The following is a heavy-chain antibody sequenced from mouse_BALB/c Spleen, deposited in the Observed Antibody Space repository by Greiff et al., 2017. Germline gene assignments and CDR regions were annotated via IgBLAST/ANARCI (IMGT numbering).Heavy chain of an antibody. CDR1: GYSFTGYT. CDR2: INPYNGGT. D-gene: IGHD2-3*01. CDR3: ATFYDGYSYYYAMDY. Sequence: EVKLQESGPELVKPGASMKISCKASGYSFTGYTMNWVKQSHGKNLEWIGLINPYNGGTSYNQKFKGKATLTVDKSSSTAYMELLSLTSEDSAVYYCATFYDGYSYYYAMDYWGQGTSVTVSS. V-gene: IGHV1-18*01. J-gene: IGHJ4*01.